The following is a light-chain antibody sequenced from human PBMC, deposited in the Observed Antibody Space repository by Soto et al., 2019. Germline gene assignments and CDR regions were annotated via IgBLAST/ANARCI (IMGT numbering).Light chain of an antibody. CDR1: QSVGSN. CDR2: GAS. J-gene: IGKJ4*01. Sequence: EIVMTQSPATLSASPGERAALSCRASQSVGSNLAWYQQKPGQAPRLLIYGASNRATGIPARFSGSGSGTDFTLTISSLEPEDFAVYYCKKRSNWLPLTFGGGTKVEIK. V-gene: IGKV3-11*01. CDR3: KKRSNWLPLT.